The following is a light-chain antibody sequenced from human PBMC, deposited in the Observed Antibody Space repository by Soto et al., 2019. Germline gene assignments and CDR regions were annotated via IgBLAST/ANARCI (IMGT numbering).Light chain of an antibody. J-gene: IGLJ1*01. CDR1: ISDVGSYNL. Sequence: QCPLTPPSSLSGTPGHSITIPCTGTISDVGSYNLVSWYQQPPGKAPKLMIYEGSKRPSGVSNRFSGSKSGNTASLTISGLQAEDEADYYCCSYAGKRIYVFGTGTKVNVL. CDR2: EGS. V-gene: IGLV2-23*01. CDR3: CSYAGKRIYV.